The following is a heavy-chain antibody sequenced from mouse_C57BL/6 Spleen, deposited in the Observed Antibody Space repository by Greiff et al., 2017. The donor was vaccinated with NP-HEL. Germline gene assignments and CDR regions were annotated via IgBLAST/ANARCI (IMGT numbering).Heavy chain of an antibody. Sequence: VQLQQPGAELVKPGASVKLSCKASGYTFTSYWMHWVKQRPGQGLEWIGMIHPNSGSTNYNEKFKSKATLTVDKSSSTAYMQLSSLTSEDSAVYYCARGFYYYGSFDYWGQGTTLTVSS. D-gene: IGHD1-1*01. V-gene: IGHV1-64*01. CDR1: GYTFTSYW. J-gene: IGHJ2*01. CDR3: ARGFYYYGSFDY. CDR2: IHPNSGST.